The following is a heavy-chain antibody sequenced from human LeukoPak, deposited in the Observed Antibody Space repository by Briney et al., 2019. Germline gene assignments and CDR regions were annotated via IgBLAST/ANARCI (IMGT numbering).Heavy chain of an antibody. CDR1: GFTFSSYG. V-gene: IGHV3-33*01. D-gene: IGHD3-22*01. Sequence: QSGRSLRLSCAASGFTFSSYGMHWVRQAPGKGLEWVAVIWYDGSNKYYADSVKGRFTISRDNSKNTLYLQMNSLRAEDTAVYYCARDPCGDYYDSSGSCAFDFWGQGTMVIVSS. CDR3: ARDPCGDYYDSSGSCAFDF. J-gene: IGHJ3*01. CDR2: IWYDGSNK.